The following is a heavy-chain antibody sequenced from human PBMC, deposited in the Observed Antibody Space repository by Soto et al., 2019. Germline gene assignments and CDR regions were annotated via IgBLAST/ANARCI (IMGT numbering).Heavy chain of an antibody. J-gene: IGHJ4*02. CDR1: GFTFSSYG. Sequence: QPGGSLRLSCAASGFTFSSYGMHWVRQAPGKGLEWVAVIWYDGSNKYYADSVKGRFTISRDNSKNTLYLQMNSLRAEDTAVYYCARAYSSSPGGYWGQGTLVTVSS. CDR2: IWYDGSNK. CDR3: ARAYSSSPGGY. V-gene: IGHV3-33*01. D-gene: IGHD6-13*01.